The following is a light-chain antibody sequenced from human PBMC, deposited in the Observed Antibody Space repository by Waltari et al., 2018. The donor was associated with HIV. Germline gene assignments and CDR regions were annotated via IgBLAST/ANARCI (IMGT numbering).Light chain of an antibody. CDR2: EVS. V-gene: IGLV2-23*02. CDR1: SRDVGSYNL. CDR3: CSYAGSSTGWV. Sequence: QSALTQPASVSGSPGQSITISCTGTSRDVGSYNLVSWYQQHPGQAPKLMIYEVSKRPSGVSNRFSGSKSGNTASLTISGLQAEDEADYYCCSYAGSSTGWVFGGGTKLTVL. J-gene: IGLJ3*02.